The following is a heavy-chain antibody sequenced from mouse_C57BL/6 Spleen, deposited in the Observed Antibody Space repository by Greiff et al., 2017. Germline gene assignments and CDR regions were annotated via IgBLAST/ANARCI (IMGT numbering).Heavy chain of an antibody. V-gene: IGHV1-80*01. D-gene: IGHD2-1*01. J-gene: IGHJ3*01. CDR3: ARDYGNLAWFAY. CDR2: IYPGDGDT. Sequence: QVQLQQSGAELVKPGASVKISCTASGYAFSSYWMNWVKQRPGKGLEWIGQIYPGDGDTNYNGKFKGKATLIADKSSSTAYMQLSSLTSEDSAVYFCARDYGNLAWFAYWGQGTLVTVSA. CDR1: GYAFSSYW.